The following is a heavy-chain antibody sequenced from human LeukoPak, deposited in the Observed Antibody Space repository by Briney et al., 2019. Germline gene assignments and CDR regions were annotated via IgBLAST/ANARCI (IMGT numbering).Heavy chain of an antibody. CDR1: GYSISSGYY. D-gene: IGHD5-18*01. V-gene: IGHV4-38-2*02. CDR3: ARDSGGYSYGYYFDY. Sequence: SETLSLTCTVSGYSISSGYYWGWIRHPPGKGLEWIGSIYHSGSTYYNPSLKSRVTISVDTSKNQFSLKLSSVTAADTAVYYCARDSGGYSYGYYFDYWGQGTLVTVSS. CDR2: IYHSGST. J-gene: IGHJ4*02.